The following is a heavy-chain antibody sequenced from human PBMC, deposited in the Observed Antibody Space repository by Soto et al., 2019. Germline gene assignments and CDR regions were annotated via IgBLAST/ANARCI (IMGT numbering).Heavy chain of an antibody. D-gene: IGHD5-12*01. J-gene: IGHJ4*02. CDR1: GYTLTELS. Sequence: ASVKVSCKVSGYTLTELSMHWVRQAPGKGLEWMGGFDPEDGETIYAQKFQGRVTITADESTSTVYMELSSLRSDDTAVYYCVRVVAIPGYTDNWDQGTLVTVS. CDR3: VRVVAIPGYTDN. CDR2: FDPEDGET. V-gene: IGHV1-24*01.